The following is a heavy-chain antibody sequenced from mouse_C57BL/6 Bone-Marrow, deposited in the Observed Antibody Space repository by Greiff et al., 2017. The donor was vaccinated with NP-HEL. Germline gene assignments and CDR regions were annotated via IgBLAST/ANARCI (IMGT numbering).Heavy chain of an antibody. J-gene: IGHJ4*01. Sequence: VQLQQSGPELVKPGASVKISCKASGYTFTDYYMNWVKQSHGKSLEWIGDINPNNGGTSYNQKFKGKATLTVDKSSSTAYMELRSLTSEDSAVYYCARMEDYRDYWGQGTSVTVSS. CDR1: GYTFTDYY. CDR2: INPNNGGT. CDR3: ARMEDYRDY. D-gene: IGHD5-5*01. V-gene: IGHV1-26*01.